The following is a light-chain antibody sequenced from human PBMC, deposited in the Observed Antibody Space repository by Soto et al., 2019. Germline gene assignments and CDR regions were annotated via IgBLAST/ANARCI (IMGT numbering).Light chain of an antibody. J-gene: IGLJ1*01. Sequence: QSALTQPPSVSGSPGRSVAISCTGTSSDVGNSNGVSWYQQPPGTAPKLMIYDVSNRPSGVPDRFSGSKSGNTASLTISGLQAEDEADYYCSSYTSSSTYVFGTGTKVTVL. CDR2: DVS. CDR1: SSDVGNSNG. V-gene: IGLV2-18*02. CDR3: SSYTSSSTYV.